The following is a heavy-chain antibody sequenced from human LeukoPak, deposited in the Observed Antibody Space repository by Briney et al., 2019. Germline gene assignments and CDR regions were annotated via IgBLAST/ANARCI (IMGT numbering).Heavy chain of an antibody. CDR3: ASSAAGSLFDAFDI. CDR2: IYTSGST. J-gene: IGHJ3*02. Sequence: SETLSLTCTVSGGSISSYYWSWIRQPAGKGLEWIGRIYTSGSTNYNPSLKSRVTMSVDTSKNQFSLKLSSVTAADTAVYYCASSAAGSLFDAFDIWGQGTMVTVSS. V-gene: IGHV4-4*07. CDR1: GGSISSYY. D-gene: IGHD6-13*01.